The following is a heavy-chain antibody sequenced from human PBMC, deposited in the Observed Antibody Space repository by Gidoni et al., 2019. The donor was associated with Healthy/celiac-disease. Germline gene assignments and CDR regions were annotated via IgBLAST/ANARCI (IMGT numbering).Heavy chain of an antibody. D-gene: IGHD6-19*01. J-gene: IGHJ4*02. Sequence: QVQLVESGGGLVKPGGSLRLSCAASGFTFSDYYMSWIRQAPGKGLEWVSYISSSSSYTNYADSVKGRFTISRDNAKNSLYLQMNSLRAEDTAVYYCAALIAVARPFDYWGQGTLVTVSS. CDR2: ISSSSSYT. CDR1: GFTFSDYY. V-gene: IGHV3-11*06. CDR3: AALIAVARPFDY.